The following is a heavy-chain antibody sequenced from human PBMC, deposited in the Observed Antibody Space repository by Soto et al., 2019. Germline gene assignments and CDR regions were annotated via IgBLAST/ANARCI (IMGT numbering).Heavy chain of an antibody. D-gene: IGHD4-17*01. Sequence: SETLSLTCTVSGVSVSSGSFYWAWIRQPPGKGLEWIGFGSYSGTTNYKPSLKSRVTISVDTSRSQISLKVSSLTAADTAVYYCARGATVTQYDYWGQETLVTVSS. CDR2: GSYSGTT. CDR1: GVSVSSGSFY. V-gene: IGHV4-61*01. CDR3: ARGATVTQYDY. J-gene: IGHJ4*02.